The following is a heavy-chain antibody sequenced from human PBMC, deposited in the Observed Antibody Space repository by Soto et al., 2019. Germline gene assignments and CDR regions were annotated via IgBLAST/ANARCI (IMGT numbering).Heavy chain of an antibody. V-gene: IGHV1-46*01. J-gene: IGHJ6*02. CDR2: FNPTGDTA. CDR3: ARGGRIVDTGIGYYYYHAMDV. CDR1: GYTFTSYY. D-gene: IGHD5-18*01. Sequence: ASVKVSCKASGYTFTSYYIHWVRQAPGQGLQWMGIFNPTGDTASYAQKLQGRVTMTRDTSTGTAYMELGSLRSEDTAVYYCARGGRIVDTGIGYYYYHAMDVWGQGTTVTVSS.